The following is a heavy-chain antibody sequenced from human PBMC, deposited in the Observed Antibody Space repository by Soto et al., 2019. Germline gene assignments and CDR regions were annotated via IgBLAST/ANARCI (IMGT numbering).Heavy chain of an antibody. J-gene: IGHJ4*02. D-gene: IGHD6-13*01. CDR3: AIWGSIWQTLFDY. CDR1: GYTFTSYD. CDR2: MNPNSGNT. Sequence: QVQLVQSGAEVKKPGASVKVSCKASGYTFTSYDINWVRQATGQGLEWMGWMNPNSGNTGYAQKFQGRVTITRNTYMSTAYMELSSLRSEDTAVYYCAIWGSIWQTLFDYWGQGTLVIVSS. V-gene: IGHV1-8*01.